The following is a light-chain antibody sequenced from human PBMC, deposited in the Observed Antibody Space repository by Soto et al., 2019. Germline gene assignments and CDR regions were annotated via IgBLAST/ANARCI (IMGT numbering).Light chain of an antibody. CDR3: SSYSSNNSPYV. CDR2: DVS. Sequence: QSALTQPASVSGSPGQSITISCTGTSSDVGGYNYVSWYQHHPGKAPKLMIYDVSNRPSGVSNRFSGSKSGNTASLTISGLRAEDEADYYCSSYSSNNSPYVFGTGTKLTVL. J-gene: IGLJ1*01. CDR1: SSDVGGYNY. V-gene: IGLV2-14*03.